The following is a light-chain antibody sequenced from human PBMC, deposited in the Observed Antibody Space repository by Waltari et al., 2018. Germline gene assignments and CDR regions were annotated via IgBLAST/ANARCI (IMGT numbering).Light chain of an antibody. CDR3: RAWDTSLSGVL. CDR2: MND. Sequence: SVLTQPPSASGTPGQRVTISCSGSRSNLGSKYVFWYQQFPGTAPQPLIYMNDQRPSGVPDRFSGSKSGTSASLAISGLQSEDEADYYCRAWDTSLSGVLFGGGTKVTVL. J-gene: IGLJ2*01. V-gene: IGLV1-47*01. CDR1: RSNLGSKY.